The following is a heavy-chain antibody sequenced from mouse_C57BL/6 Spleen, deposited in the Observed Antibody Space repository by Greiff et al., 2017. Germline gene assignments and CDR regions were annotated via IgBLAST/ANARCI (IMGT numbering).Heavy chain of an antibody. Sequence: QVQLKESGAELVRPGTSVKVSCKASGYAFTNYLIEWVKQRPGQGLEWIGVINPGSGGTNYNEKFKGKATLTADKSSSTAYMQLSSLTSEDSAVYFCARGGTLWYFDVWGTGTTVTVSS. D-gene: IGHD3-3*01. CDR2: INPGSGGT. CDR3: ARGGTLWYFDV. V-gene: IGHV1-54*01. J-gene: IGHJ1*03. CDR1: GYAFTNYL.